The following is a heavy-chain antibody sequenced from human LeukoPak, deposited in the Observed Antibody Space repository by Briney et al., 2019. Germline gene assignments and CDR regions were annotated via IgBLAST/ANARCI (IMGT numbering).Heavy chain of an antibody. Sequence: PGGSLRLTCVGSGFTFRIYGMHWVRQAPGKGLEWVAFIRYNGDKEDYADSVKGRFTISRDNSKNTLYLQMNSLRAEDTAVYYCAKDLNYGDYPDYYYYYGMDVWGQGTTVTVSS. J-gene: IGHJ6*02. V-gene: IGHV3-30*02. CDR3: AKDLNYGDYPDYYYYYGMDV. CDR2: IRYNGDKE. CDR1: GFTFRIYG. D-gene: IGHD4-17*01.